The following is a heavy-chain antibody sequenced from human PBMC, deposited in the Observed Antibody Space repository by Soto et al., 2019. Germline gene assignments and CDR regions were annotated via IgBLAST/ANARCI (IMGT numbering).Heavy chain of an antibody. CDR3: SARSGIYGDLVDY. V-gene: IGHV4-59*01. CDR1: GDSIRSFY. CDR2: TDYIGST. J-gene: IGHJ4*02. Sequence: SETLSLTCTVSGDSIRSFYCTWIRQPPGKALEFIGYTDYIGSTKYTPSLRSRLTLSVDTSRNQFSLKLRSVTAADTAVYYCSARSGIYGDLVDYWGPGTLVTVSS. D-gene: IGHD4-17*01.